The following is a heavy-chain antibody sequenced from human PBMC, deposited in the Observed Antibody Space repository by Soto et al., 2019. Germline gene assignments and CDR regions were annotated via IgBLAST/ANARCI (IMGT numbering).Heavy chain of an antibody. CDR1: GFTFSSYA. D-gene: IGHD3-22*01. Sequence: GGSLRLSCAASGFTFSSYAMHWVRQAPGKGLEWVAVISYDGSNKYYADSVKGRFTISRDNSKNTLYLQMNSLRAEDTAVYYCARGYYDSSGLDYWGQGTLVTVSS. V-gene: IGHV3-30-3*01. J-gene: IGHJ4*02. CDR3: ARGYYDSSGLDY. CDR2: ISYDGSNK.